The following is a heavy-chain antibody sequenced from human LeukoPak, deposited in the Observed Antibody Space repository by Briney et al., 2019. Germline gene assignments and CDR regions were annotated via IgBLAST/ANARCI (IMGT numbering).Heavy chain of an antibody. CDR3: ARELYGSGSSPLKLN. CDR2: ISSSSSYI. CDR1: GFTFSNAW. J-gene: IGHJ4*02. Sequence: GGSLRLSCAASGFTFSNAWMSWVRQAPGKGLEWVSSISSSSSYIYYADSVKGRFTISRDNAKNSLYLQMNSLRAEDTAVYYCARELYGSGSSPLKLNWGQGTLVTVSS. D-gene: IGHD3-10*01. V-gene: IGHV3-21*01.